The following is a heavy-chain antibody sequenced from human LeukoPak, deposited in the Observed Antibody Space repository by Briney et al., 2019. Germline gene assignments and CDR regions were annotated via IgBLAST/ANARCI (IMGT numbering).Heavy chain of an antibody. CDR2: IDGSGGTT. Sequence: GGPLRLSCAAFGSGFTWTRQARSGVPQAQGKGREGASAIDGSGGTTYYAASVQGRFTISRDNSKSALSLHLDNLRAEDTAIYYCSRQSRTAASAPFDTWGQGTLVTVSS. CDR3: SRQSRTAASAPFDT. D-gene: IGHD2-21*02. CDR1: GSGFTWTRQA. J-gene: IGHJ4*02. V-gene: IGHV3-23*01.